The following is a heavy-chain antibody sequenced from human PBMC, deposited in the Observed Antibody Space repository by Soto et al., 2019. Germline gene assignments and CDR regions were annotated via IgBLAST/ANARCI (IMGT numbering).Heavy chain of an antibody. CDR1: GGSISSGGYS. J-gene: IGHJ5*02. CDR2: IYHSGST. D-gene: IGHD5-18*01. CDR3: ARGNVDTLNWFDP. V-gene: IGHV4-30-2*01. Sequence: SETLSLTCAVSGGSISSGGYSWSWIRQPPGKGLEWIGYIYHSGSTYYNPSLKSRVTISVDRSKNQFSLKLSSVTAADTAVYYCARGNVDTLNWFDPWGQGTLVTVSS.